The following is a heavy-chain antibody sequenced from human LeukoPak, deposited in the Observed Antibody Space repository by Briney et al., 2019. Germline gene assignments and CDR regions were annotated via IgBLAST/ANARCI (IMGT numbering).Heavy chain of an antibody. CDR3: ARSNDEVGATTYDILPDY. V-gene: IGHV1-2*02. CDR1: GYTFTGYY. CDR2: INPNSGGT. J-gene: IGHJ4*02. D-gene: IGHD1-26*01. Sequence: ASVKVSCKASGYTFTGYYTHWVRQAPGQGLERMGWINPNSGGTNYAQKFQGRVTMTRDTSISTAYMELSRLRSDDTAVYYCARSNDEVGATTYDILPDYWGQGTLVTVSS.